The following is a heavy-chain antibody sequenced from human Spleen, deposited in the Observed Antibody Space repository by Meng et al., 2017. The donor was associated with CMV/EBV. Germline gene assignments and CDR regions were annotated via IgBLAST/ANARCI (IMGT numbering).Heavy chain of an antibody. D-gene: IGHD6-19*01. CDR1: GGSFSGYY. J-gene: IGHJ4*02. Sequence: LTCALYGGSFSGYYWSWIRQPPGKGLEWIGEISHSGSTNYNPSLQSRVTISLDTSRNRFSLKLNSVTAADTAVYYCARGRKQWSYFDYWGQGTLVTVSS. CDR2: ISHSGST. CDR3: ARGRKQWSYFDY. V-gene: IGHV4-34*01.